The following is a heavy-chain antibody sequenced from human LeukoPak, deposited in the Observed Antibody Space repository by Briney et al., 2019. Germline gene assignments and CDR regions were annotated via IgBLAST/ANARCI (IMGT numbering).Heavy chain of an antibody. J-gene: IGHJ3*02. Sequence: GGSLRLSCATSGFTFSSYSMNWVRQAPGKGLEWVSSISSSSSYIYYADSVKGRFTISRDNAKNSLYLQMNSLRAEDTAVYYCAKYYDFWSGYSPDAFDIWGQGTMVTVSS. CDR3: AKYYDFWSGYSPDAFDI. V-gene: IGHV3-21*01. CDR2: ISSSSSYI. D-gene: IGHD3-3*01. CDR1: GFTFSSYS.